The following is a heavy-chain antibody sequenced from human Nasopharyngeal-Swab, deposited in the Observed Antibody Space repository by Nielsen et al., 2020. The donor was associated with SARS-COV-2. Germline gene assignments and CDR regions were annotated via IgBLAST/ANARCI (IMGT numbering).Heavy chain of an antibody. Sequence: GESLKISCEASELAFSSYWMNWVRQAPGKGLEWVANIKQDGSEKYYVDSVKGRFTISRDNTKNSLYLQMNSLRAEDTATYYCAREMRDYVWVTHQNFYYYMDVWGKGTTVTVSS. V-gene: IGHV3-7*03. D-gene: IGHD3-16*01. J-gene: IGHJ6*03. CDR3: AREMRDYVWVTHQNFYYYMDV. CDR2: IKQDGSEK. CDR1: ELAFSSYW.